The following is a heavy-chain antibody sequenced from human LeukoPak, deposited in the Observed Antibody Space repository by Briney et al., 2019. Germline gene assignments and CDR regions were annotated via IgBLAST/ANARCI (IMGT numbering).Heavy chain of an antibody. Sequence: RGESLKISCNGSANIFNNFWIGWVRQMPGKGLEWMGIIYAGDSDTRYNPSFRGQVTISADKSISFAYLQWSSLKASDTAMYYCVEQGTTATTYGAFDLWGRGTMVIVSS. J-gene: IGHJ3*01. D-gene: IGHD4-17*01. CDR2: IYAGDSDT. CDR1: ANIFNNFW. CDR3: VEQGTTATTYGAFDL. V-gene: IGHV5-51*01.